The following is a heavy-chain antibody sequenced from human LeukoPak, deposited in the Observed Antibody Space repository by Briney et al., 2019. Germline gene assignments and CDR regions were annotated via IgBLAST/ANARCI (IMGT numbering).Heavy chain of an antibody. D-gene: IGHD5-24*01. CDR2: IYSGGST. CDR3: ASGRGRWLQHYFDY. V-gene: IGHV3-53*01. CDR1: GFTVSSNY. Sequence: GGSLRLSCAASGFTVSSNYMSWVRQAPGKGLEWVSVIYSGGSTYYADSVKGRFTISRDNSKNTLYLQMNSLRAEDTAVYYCASGRGRWLQHYFDYWGQGTLVTVSS. J-gene: IGHJ4*02.